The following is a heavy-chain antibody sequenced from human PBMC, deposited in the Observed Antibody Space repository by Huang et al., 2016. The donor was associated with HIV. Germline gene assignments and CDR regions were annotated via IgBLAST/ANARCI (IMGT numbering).Heavy chain of an antibody. CDR1: GYTFTTYD. D-gene: IGHD1-26*01. J-gene: IGHJ5*02. CDR2: MNPNSGNT. Sequence: QVQLVQSGTEVKKPGASVKVSCKASGYTFTTYDINWVRQATGQGLEWMGWMNPNSGNTGYAQKFQGRVIITRNTSINTAYMELSSLTSEDTAMYFCARDLSGSHRGGWFDPWGQGTLVVVSS. V-gene: IGHV1-8*03. CDR3: ARDLSGSHRGGWFDP.